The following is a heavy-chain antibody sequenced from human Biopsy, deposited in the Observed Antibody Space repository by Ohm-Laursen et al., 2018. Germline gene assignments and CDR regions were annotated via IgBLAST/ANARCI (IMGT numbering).Heavy chain of an antibody. V-gene: IGHV3-23*01. D-gene: IGHD1/OR15-1a*01. CDR2: ISGSGGST. J-gene: IGHJ5*02. CDR3: AKEVFSAVGTSGFDP. Sequence: GSLRLSCAASGFYFSNYAMSWVRQAPGKGLEWVSGISGSGGSTYYADSVKGRFTISRDNSKKTVYLQMKSLRAEDTAVYYCAKEVFSAVGTSGFDPWGQGTLVTVSS. CDR1: GFYFSNYA.